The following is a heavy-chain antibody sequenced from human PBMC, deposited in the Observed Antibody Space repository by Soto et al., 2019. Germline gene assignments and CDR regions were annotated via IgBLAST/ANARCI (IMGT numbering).Heavy chain of an antibody. CDR3: ARFPPTYYYDSSGYSHGMDV. CDR1: GYSFTSYW. CDR2: IDPSDSYT. V-gene: IGHV5-10-1*01. D-gene: IGHD3-22*01. J-gene: IGHJ6*02. Sequence: PGESLKISCKGSGYSFTSYWISWVRQMPGKGLEWMGRIDPSDSYTNYSPSFQGHVTIPADKSISTAYLQWSSLKASDTAMYYCARFPPTYYYDSSGYSHGMDVWGQGTTVTVSS.